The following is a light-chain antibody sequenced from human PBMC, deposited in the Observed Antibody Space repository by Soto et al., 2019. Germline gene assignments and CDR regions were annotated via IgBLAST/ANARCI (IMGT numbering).Light chain of an antibody. CDR1: QSLLHSNGYNY. J-gene: IGKJ2*01. Sequence: DIVMTQSPLSLPVTPGEPASISCRSSQSLLHSNGYNYLDWYLQKPGQSPQLLIYLGSNRASGVPDRFSGSGSGTDFTLKISRVEAADVGFYYCMQALQTPYTFGQGTKLEIK. CDR2: LGS. V-gene: IGKV2-28*01. CDR3: MQALQTPYT.